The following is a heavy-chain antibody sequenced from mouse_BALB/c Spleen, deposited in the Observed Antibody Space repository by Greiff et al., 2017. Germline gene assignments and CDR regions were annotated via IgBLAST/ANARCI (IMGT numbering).Heavy chain of an antibody. V-gene: IGHV1-55*01. CDR2: IYPGSGST. D-gene: IGHD2-4*01. J-gene: IGHJ2*01. CDR3: ARGLRDY. Sequence: VQLQQPGAELVKPGTSVKLSCKASGYNFTSYWINWVKLRPGQGLEWIGDIYPGSGSTNYNEKFKSKATLTVDTSSSTAYMQLSSLASEDSALYYCARGLRDYWGQGTTLTVSS. CDR1: GYNFTSYW.